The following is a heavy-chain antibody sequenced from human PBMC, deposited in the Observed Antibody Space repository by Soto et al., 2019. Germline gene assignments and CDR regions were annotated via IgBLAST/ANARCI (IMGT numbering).Heavy chain of an antibody. CDR3: AKDLFYYDFWSGYPFDY. CDR2: ISGSSGST. V-gene: IGHV3-23*01. J-gene: IGHJ4*02. D-gene: IGHD3-3*01. Sequence: GGSLRLSCAASGFTFSSYAMSWVRQAPGKGLEWVSAISGSSGSTYYADSVKGRFTISRDNSKNTLYLQMNSLRAEDTAVYYCAKDLFYYDFWSGYPFDYWGQGTLVTVSS. CDR1: GFTFSSYA.